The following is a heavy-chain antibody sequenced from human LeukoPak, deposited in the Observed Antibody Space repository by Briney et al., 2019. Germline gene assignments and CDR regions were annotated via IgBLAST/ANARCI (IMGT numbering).Heavy chain of an antibody. D-gene: IGHD3-10*01. V-gene: IGHV3-21*01. CDR2: ISSSSSYI. Sequence: GGSLRLSCAASGFTFSSYSMNWVRQAPGKGLEWVSSISSSSSYIYYADSVKGRFTISRDNAKSSLYLQMNSLRAEDTAVYYCARDPMVRGYPGDFDYWGQGTLVTVSS. CDR3: ARDPMVRGYPGDFDY. J-gene: IGHJ4*02. CDR1: GFTFSSYS.